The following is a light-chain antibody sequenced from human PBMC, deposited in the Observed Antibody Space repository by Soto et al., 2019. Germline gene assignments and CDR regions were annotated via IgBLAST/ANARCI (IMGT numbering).Light chain of an antibody. Sequence: DIQMTQSPSSLSASVGDRVTITCRASQGINNYLAWFQQKPGKAPKSLIYATYRLQSGVPSKFSGSGSGTNFPLTSSILHHDDFATYYYQHYYRSPRTFGQGTKVEMK. CDR1: QGINNY. V-gene: IGKV1-16*02. CDR3: QHYYRSPRT. J-gene: IGKJ1*01. CDR2: ATY.